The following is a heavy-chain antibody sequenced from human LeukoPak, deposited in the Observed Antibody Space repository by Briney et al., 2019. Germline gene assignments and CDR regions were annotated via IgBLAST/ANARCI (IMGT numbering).Heavy chain of an antibody. CDR3: ARGSKSGWYDY. V-gene: IGHV3-23*01. Sequence: GGSLRLSCAASGFTFSSYAMSWVRQAPGKGLEWVSAISGSGGSTYYADSVKGRFTISRDNSKNTLYLQMNSLRAEGTAVYYCARGSKSGWYDYWGQGTLVTVSS. D-gene: IGHD6-19*01. CDR1: GFTFSSYA. CDR2: ISGSGGST. J-gene: IGHJ4*02.